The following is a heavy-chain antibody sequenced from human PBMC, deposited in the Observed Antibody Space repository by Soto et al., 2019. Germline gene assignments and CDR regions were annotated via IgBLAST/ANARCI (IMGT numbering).Heavy chain of an antibody. CDR1: GYTFTSYA. J-gene: IGHJ6*03. D-gene: IGHD3-10*01. Sequence: ASVQVSCEASGYTFTSYAMHWVRQAPGQRLEWMGWINAGNGNTKYSQKFQGRVTINRDTSASTAYMELSSLRSEDTAVYYCARGLLYYYYYMDVWGKGTTVTVSS. CDR2: INAGNGNT. V-gene: IGHV1-3*01. CDR3: ARGLLYYYYYMDV.